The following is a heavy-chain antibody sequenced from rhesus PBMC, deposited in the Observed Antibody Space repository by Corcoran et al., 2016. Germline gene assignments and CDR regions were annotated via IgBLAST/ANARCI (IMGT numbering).Heavy chain of an antibody. CDR3: ARLFGNYNWYIDL. J-gene: IGHJ2*01. V-gene: IGHV4-93*02. D-gene: IGHD4-35*01. CDR1: GGAVSRSIG. Sequence: QVQLQESGPAVVKPSETLSLTGAVSGGAVSRSIGCIWLRTPPGTGLDFIGGIYGSDGSTEYNPSLKSRVTFSIDTSKNHFSLKLSSVTAADTAVYYCARLFGNYNWYIDLWGPGTPITVSS. CDR2: IYGSDGST.